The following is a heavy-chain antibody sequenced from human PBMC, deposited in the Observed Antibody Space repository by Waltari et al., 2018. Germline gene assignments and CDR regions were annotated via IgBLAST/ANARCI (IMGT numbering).Heavy chain of an antibody. D-gene: IGHD3-16*02. CDR1: GYTLYELS. J-gene: IGHJ1*01. CDR2: FGPEQREK. Sequence: QVQVVQSGAEVKNPGASVKVSCKVPGYTLYELSMHWVRQAPGKGLEWMGGFGPEQREKASSQNFQGRVTITEDATTDTAYMQLTSLRPDDTAVYYGVTGRTMRSVGGILVIEHGLRAGYFQFWGQGTLVVVSS. CDR3: VTGRTMRSVGGILVIEHGLRAGYFQF. V-gene: IGHV1-24*01.